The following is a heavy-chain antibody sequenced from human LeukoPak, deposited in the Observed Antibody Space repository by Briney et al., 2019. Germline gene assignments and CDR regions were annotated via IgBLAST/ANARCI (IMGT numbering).Heavy chain of an antibody. CDR1: GGSISSSSYY. D-gene: IGHD3-22*01. Sequence: PSETLSLTCTVSGGSISSSSYYWGWIRQPPGKGLEWIGSIYYSGSTYYNPSLKSRVTISVDTSKNQFSLKLSSVTAADTAVYYCAKDNASGYDYSGYYWYFDYWGQGTLVTVSS. V-gene: IGHV4-39*02. CDR3: AKDNASGYDYSGYYWYFDY. J-gene: IGHJ4*02. CDR2: IYYSGST.